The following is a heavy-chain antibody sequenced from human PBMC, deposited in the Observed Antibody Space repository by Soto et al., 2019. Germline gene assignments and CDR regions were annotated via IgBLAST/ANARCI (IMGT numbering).Heavy chain of an antibody. V-gene: IGHV4-34*01. CDR2: INDSGIT. D-gene: IGHD3-10*01. CDR1: GGSFSGYY. CDR3: ARGRSSVPDRRGIGHYGLDV. J-gene: IGHJ6*02. Sequence: QVQLQQWGAEVLKPSETLSLTCVVNGGSFSGYYWSWIRQPPGKGLEWIGEINDSGITDSNPSLESRVTISVDMSKNQFSLKLNSVTAADTADYHCARGRSSVPDRRGIGHYGLDVWGQGTTVTVSS.